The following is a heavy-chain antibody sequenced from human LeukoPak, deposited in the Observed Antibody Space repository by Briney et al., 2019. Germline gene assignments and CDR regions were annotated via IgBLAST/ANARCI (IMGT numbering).Heavy chain of an antibody. CDR2: ISYDGRNK. J-gene: IGHJ4*02. Sequence: GGSLRLSCAASGFTFSSYGMHWVRQAPGKGLEWVAVISYDGRNKYYADSVKGRFIISRDDSKNTLYLQMNSLRAEDTALYYCARDYCSTTTCLDYWGRGTLVTVSP. CDR3: ARDYCSTTTCLDY. V-gene: IGHV3-30*03. CDR1: GFTFSSYG. D-gene: IGHD2-2*01.